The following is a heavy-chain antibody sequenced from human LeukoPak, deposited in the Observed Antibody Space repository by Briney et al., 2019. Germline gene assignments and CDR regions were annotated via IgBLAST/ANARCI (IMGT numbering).Heavy chain of an antibody. CDR2: IKSKTDGGTI. J-gene: IGHJ4*02. D-gene: IGHD3-10*01. V-gene: IGHV3-15*01. Sequence: PGASLRLSCAASGFTFSSYAMSWVRQAPGKGLEWVGRIKSKTDGGTIDYAAPVKGRFTISRDVSKNTLYLQMDNLTTEDTAVYYCSMVRGVTNYLDYWGQGTLVTVSS. CDR1: GFTFSSYA. CDR3: SMVRGVTNYLDY.